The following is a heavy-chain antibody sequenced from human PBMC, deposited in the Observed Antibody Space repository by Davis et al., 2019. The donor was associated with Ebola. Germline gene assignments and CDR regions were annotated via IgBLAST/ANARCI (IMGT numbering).Heavy chain of an antibody. V-gene: IGHV1-8*01. Sequence: AASVKVSCKASGYIFTSYSINWVRLASGQGLEWMGWMNPNSGNTGYAQKFQGRVTMTRDTSISTAYMELSRLRSDDTAVYYCARGPGIAAAGEVWGQGTLVTVSS. CDR2: MNPNSGNT. J-gene: IGHJ4*02. CDR1: GYIFTSYS. CDR3: ARGPGIAAAGEV. D-gene: IGHD6-13*01.